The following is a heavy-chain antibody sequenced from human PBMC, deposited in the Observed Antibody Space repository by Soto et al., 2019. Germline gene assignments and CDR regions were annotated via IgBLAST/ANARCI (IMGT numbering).Heavy chain of an antibody. Sequence: PGGSLRLSCAASGFTFSSYAMTWVRQAPGMGLEWVSAISGSGGVTYYADSVKGRFTISRGNFKNTLYLQMSSLRAEDTAVYYCAKDPSGRSTMTTPWFDPWGHGTLVTVSS. CDR1: GFTFSSYA. CDR2: ISGSGGVT. J-gene: IGHJ5*02. D-gene: IGHD4-17*01. V-gene: IGHV3-23*01. CDR3: AKDPSGRSTMTTPWFDP.